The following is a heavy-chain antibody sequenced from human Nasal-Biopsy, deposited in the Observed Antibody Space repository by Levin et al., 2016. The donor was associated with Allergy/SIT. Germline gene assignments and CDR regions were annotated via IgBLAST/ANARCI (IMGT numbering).Heavy chain of an antibody. CDR2: IKSKVDGETT. V-gene: IGHV3-15*01. Sequence: GGSLRLSCAASGFTFNTAWMSWVRQAPGKGLEWVGLIKSKVDGETTEYAAPVKGRFIISRDDSRNTLYLHMNSLTTEDTAVYYCATDLPVVGGGEFDYWGQGTLVTVSS. CDR1: GFTFNTAW. CDR3: ATDLPVVGGGEFDY. J-gene: IGHJ4*02. D-gene: IGHD1-26*01.